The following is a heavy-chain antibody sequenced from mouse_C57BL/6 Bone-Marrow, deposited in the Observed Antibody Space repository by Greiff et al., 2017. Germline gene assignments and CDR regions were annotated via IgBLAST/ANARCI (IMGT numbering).Heavy chain of an antibody. D-gene: IGHD2-4*01. Sequence: VQLKQSGAELVRSGASVKLSCTASGFNIKDYYMHWVKQRPEQGLEWIGRIDPEDGDTEYAPKFQGKATMTADTSSNTAYLQLSSLTSEYTAVYYCTTIYYDYDGWYFDVWGTGTTVTVSS. CDR1: GFNIKDYY. CDR3: TTIYYDYDGWYFDV. J-gene: IGHJ1*03. CDR2: IDPEDGDT. V-gene: IGHV14-1*01.